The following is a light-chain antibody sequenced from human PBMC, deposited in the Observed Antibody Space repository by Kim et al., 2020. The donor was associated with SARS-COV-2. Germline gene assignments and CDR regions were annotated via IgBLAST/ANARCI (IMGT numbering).Light chain of an antibody. Sequence: QSALTQPRSVSGSPGQSVTISCTGTSSDVGGYNYVSWYQQHPGKAPKLMIYDVSKRPSGVPDRFSGSKSGNTASLTISGLQAEDEADYYCCSYAGSYTFGVAFGGGTQLTVL. CDR2: DVS. V-gene: IGLV2-11*01. CDR3: CSYAGSYTFGVA. J-gene: IGLJ2*01. CDR1: SSDVGGYNY.